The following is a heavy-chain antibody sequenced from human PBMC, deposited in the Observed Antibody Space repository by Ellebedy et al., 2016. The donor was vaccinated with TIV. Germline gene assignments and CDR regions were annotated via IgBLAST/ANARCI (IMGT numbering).Heavy chain of an antibody. CDR2: IKQDGRDK. V-gene: IGHV3-7*03. CDR1: GSTFSSYW. J-gene: IGHJ4*02. CDR3: ARRGLAAGGTLLYY. Sequence: PGGSLRLSCADSGSTFSSYWMTWVRQTPGKGLEWVANIKQDGRDKYYVDAVRGRFTISRDNAKYSLYLQMNSLRAEDTAVYYCARRGLAAGGTLLYYWGQGTLVTVSS. D-gene: IGHD6-13*01.